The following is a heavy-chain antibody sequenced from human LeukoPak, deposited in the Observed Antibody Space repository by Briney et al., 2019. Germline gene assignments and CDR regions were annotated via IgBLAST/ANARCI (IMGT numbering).Heavy chain of an antibody. J-gene: IGHJ6*04. CDR3: ARNAILDRPFSGMDV. CDR1: GGTFSSYA. D-gene: IGHD1-26*01. V-gene: IGHV1-69*13. Sequence: SVKVSCKASGGTFSSYAISWVRQAPGQGLEWMGGIIPIFGTANYAQKFQGRVTITADESTSTAYMELSSLRSEDTAVYYCARNAILDRPFSGMDVWGKGTTVTVSS. CDR2: IIPIFGTA.